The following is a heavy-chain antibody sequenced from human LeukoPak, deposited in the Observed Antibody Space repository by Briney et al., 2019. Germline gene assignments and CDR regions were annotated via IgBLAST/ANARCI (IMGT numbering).Heavy chain of an antibody. J-gene: IGHJ4*02. CDR3: AKNLLITMIVVVLDY. CDR2: ISGSGGST. D-gene: IGHD3-22*01. CDR1: GFTLSSYA. V-gene: IGHV3-23*01. Sequence: PGGSLRLSCAASGFTLSSYAMSWVRQGPGKGLEWVSAISGSGGSTYYADSVKGRFTISRDNSKNTLYLQMNSLRAEDTAVYYCAKNLLITMIVVVLDYWGQGTLVTVSS.